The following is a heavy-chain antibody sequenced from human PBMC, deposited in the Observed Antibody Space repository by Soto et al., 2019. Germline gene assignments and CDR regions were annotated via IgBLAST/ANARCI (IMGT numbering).Heavy chain of an antibody. CDR1: GFTFSTYA. J-gene: IGHJ4*02. D-gene: IGHD3-10*01. CDR3: XXDGGSY. CDR2: IAYDGTNK. V-gene: IGHV3-30-3*01. Sequence: QVQLVESGGGVVQPGTSLRLSCAASGFTFSTYAMHWVRQAPGKGLEWVAVIAYDGTNKYYADSVKGRFSISRDNPRNTMYLQINSLRXXXXXXXXXXXDGGSYWGQGTQVIVSS.